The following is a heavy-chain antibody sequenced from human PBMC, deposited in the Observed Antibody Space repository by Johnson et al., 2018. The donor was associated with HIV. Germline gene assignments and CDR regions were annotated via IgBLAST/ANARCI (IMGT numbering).Heavy chain of an antibody. J-gene: IGHJ3*02. CDR1: GFTFDDYA. V-gene: IGHV3-9*01. CDR3: TKVLEVGANKDDAFDI. Sequence: VQLVESGGGLVQPGRSLRLSCAASGFTFDDYAMHWVRQAPGKGLEWVSGISWNSGSIGYAASVKGRFPISRDNAKNSLYLQMNSLRAEDTALYYCTKVLEVGANKDDAFDIWVQGTIVTVSS. D-gene: IGHD1-26*01. CDR2: ISWNSGSI.